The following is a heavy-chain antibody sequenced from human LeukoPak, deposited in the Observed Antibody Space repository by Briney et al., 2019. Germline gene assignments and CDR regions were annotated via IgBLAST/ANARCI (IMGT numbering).Heavy chain of an antibody. V-gene: IGHV4-39*01. CDR3: ARHVSSDLRIVVVTSDWYFDR. CDR1: GGSISSSRFY. CDR2: IYYSGST. Sequence: KPSETLSLTCIVSGGSISSSRFYWGWIRQPPGKGLEWIGTIYYSGSTYYNPSLKSRVTISADTSKNQFSLNLSSATAADTGVYYCARHVSSDLRIVVVTSDWYFDRWGRGTLVTVSS. D-gene: IGHD2-21*02. J-gene: IGHJ2*01.